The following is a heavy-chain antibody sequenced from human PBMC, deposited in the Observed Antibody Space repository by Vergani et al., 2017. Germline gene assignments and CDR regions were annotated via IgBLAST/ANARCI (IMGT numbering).Heavy chain of an antibody. J-gene: IGHJ4*02. CDR1: GITFWKFG. D-gene: IGHD3-16*01. V-gene: IGHV3-9*01. Sequence: EVQLLESGGGLVQPGGSLRLSCEASGITFWKFGMHWVRQGPGKGLEWVSGISWNSGAVDYADSVRGRFTISRDNAKNSLYLQMNNLRPEDTAFYYCVKDTGIQLWQHFESWGQGILVTVSS. CDR3: VKDTGIQLWQHFES. CDR2: ISWNSGAV.